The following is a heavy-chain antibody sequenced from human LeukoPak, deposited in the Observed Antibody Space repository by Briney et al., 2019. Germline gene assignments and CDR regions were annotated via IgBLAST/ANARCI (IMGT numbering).Heavy chain of an antibody. Sequence: GGSLRLPCAASGFTFSSYGMHWVRQAPGKGLEWVAVISYDGSNKYYADSVKGRFTISRDNSKNTLYLQMNSLRAEGTAVYYCAKGPYYYDSSAYYRPDFDYWGQGTLVTVSS. V-gene: IGHV3-30*18. CDR3: AKGPYYYDSSAYYRPDFDY. J-gene: IGHJ4*02. CDR2: ISYDGSNK. CDR1: GFTFSSYG. D-gene: IGHD3-22*01.